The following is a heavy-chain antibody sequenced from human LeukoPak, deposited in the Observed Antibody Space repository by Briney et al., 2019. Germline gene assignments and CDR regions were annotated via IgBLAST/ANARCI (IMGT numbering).Heavy chain of an antibody. CDR3: ARSGYNSRDPLTYAFDI. D-gene: IGHD5-24*01. Sequence: ASVKVSCKASGYTLTSYYMHWVRQAPGQGLEWMGIINPSGGSTSYAQKFQGRVTMTRDTSTSTVYMELSSLRSEDTAVYYCARSGYNSRDPLTYAFDIWGQGTMVTVSS. CDR1: GYTLTSYY. CDR2: INPSGGST. J-gene: IGHJ3*02. V-gene: IGHV1-46*01.